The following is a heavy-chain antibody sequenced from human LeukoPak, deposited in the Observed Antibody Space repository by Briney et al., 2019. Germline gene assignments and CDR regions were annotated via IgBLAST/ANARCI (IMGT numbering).Heavy chain of an antibody. Sequence: SETLSLTCTVSGGSISSYYWSWIRQPAGKGLEWIGRIYTSGSTNYNPSLKSRVTMSVDTSKNQFSLKLTSVTAADTAVYFCARGRAVFGPHWFDPWGQGTLVTVSS. V-gene: IGHV4-4*07. J-gene: IGHJ5*02. CDR3: ARGRAVFGPHWFDP. D-gene: IGHD3-3*01. CDR2: IYTSGST. CDR1: GGSISSYY.